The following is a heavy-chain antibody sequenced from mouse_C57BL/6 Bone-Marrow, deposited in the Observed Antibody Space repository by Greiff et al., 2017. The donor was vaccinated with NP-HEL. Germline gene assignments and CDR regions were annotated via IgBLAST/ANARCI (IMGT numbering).Heavy chain of an antibody. CDR3: ARDDSNYYCDY. V-gene: IGHV5-4*01. CDR2: ISDGGSYT. Sequence: EVQLVESGGGLVKPGGSLKLSCAASGFTFSSYAMSWVRQTPEKRLEWVATISDGGSYTYYPDNVKGRFTISRDNAKNNLYLQMSHLKSEDTAMYYCARDDSNYYCDYWGQGTTLTVSS. CDR1: GFTFSSYA. D-gene: IGHD2-5*01. J-gene: IGHJ2*01.